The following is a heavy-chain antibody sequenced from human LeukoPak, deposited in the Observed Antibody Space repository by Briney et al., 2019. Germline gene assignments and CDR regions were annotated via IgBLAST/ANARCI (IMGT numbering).Heavy chain of an antibody. J-gene: IGHJ5*02. Sequence: GGSLRLSCAASGFTFSSYEMNWVRQAPGKGLEWVAVISYDGSHKYYADSVKGRFSISRDNSKNTLYLQMNSLRADDTAVYYCAKGARGDTVTSIVGLNWFDPWGQGTLVTVSS. CDR2: ISYDGSHK. CDR1: GFTFSSYE. V-gene: IGHV3-30*18. D-gene: IGHD4-17*01. CDR3: AKGARGDTVTSIVGLNWFDP.